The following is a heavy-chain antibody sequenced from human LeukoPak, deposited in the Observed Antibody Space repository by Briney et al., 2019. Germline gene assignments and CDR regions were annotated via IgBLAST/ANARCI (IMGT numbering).Heavy chain of an antibody. Sequence: GGSLRLSCAASGFTFSSYAMSWVRQAPGKGLEGVSAISGSVGSTYYADSVKGRFTISRDNSKNKLYLQMNSLRAEDTAVYYCAKGVWCSSGWYYFDYWGQGTLVTVSS. V-gene: IGHV3-23*01. CDR2: ISGSVGST. CDR3: AKGVWCSSGWYYFDY. CDR1: GFTFSSYA. J-gene: IGHJ4*02. D-gene: IGHD6-19*01.